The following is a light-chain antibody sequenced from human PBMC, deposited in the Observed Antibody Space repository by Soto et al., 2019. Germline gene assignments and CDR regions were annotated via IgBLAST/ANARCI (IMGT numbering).Light chain of an antibody. CDR2: DAS. J-gene: IGKJ1*01. CDR1: QSLSSS. CDR3: LQYFRWRT. Sequence: EIVMTQSPATLSVSPGERATLSCRASQSLSSSLAWYQQKPGQAPRLLIYDASTRATDIPARFSGSGSGTEFTLTISSLQPEDSAVYYCLQYFRWRTFGQGTKFEIK. V-gene: IGKV3-15*01.